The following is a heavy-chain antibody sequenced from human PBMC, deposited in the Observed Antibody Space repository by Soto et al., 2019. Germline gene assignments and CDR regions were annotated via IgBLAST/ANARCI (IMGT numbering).Heavy chain of an antibody. V-gene: IGHV4-4*07. CDR2: IYATGTT. Sequence: QVQLQESGPGLVKPSETLSLTCTVSGASIHGFYWSWIRKSAGKGLEWIGRIYATGTTDYNPSLKSRVMMSVDTSKKQFSLKLRSVTAADTAVYYCVRDGTKTLRDWFDPWGQGISVTVSS. CDR1: GASIHGFY. D-gene: IGHD1-1*01. CDR3: VRDGTKTLRDWFDP. J-gene: IGHJ5*02.